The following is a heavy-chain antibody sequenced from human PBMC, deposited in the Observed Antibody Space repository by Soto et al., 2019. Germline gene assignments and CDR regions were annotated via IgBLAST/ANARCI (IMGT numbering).Heavy chain of an antibody. J-gene: IGHJ4*02. CDR1: GFAFSNCA. V-gene: IGHV3-7*04. CDR3: ARAGSSWYIPFDF. D-gene: IGHD6-13*01. Sequence: GGSLRLSCEASGFAFSNCAMNWVRQAPGKGPEWVANIKQDGSDRYYVDSVKGRFTISRDNAKNSLYLQMSSLRAEDTAVYYCARAGSSWYIPFDFWGQGTLVTVSS. CDR2: IKQDGSDR.